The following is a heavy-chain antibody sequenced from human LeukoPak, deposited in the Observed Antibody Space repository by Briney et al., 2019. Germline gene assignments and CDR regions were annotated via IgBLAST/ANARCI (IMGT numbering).Heavy chain of an antibody. Sequence: PGGSLRLSCAASGFTFSSYWMHWVRQAPGKGLVWVSRIYSDGTSTSYADSVRGRFTVSRDNAKNTLYLQMYSLRAEDTAVYYCARGGPYGSGSYSLDYWGQGTLVTVSS. D-gene: IGHD3-10*01. J-gene: IGHJ4*02. CDR3: ARGGPYGSGSYSLDY. CDR1: GFTFSSYW. V-gene: IGHV3-74*01. CDR2: IYSDGTST.